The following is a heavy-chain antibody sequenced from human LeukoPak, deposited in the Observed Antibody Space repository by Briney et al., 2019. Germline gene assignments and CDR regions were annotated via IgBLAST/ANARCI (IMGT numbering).Heavy chain of an antibody. J-gene: IGHJ4*02. Sequence: GGSLRLSCAASGFTFSSYSMNWVRQAPGKGLEWVSSISSSSSSIYYADSVRGRFTISRDNAKNSLYLQINSLRAEDTAVYYCARGGSGNWNAPFDYWGQGTLVTVSS. CDR1: GFTFSSYS. D-gene: IGHD1-1*01. CDR3: ARGGSGNWNAPFDY. CDR2: ISSSSSSI. V-gene: IGHV3-21*01.